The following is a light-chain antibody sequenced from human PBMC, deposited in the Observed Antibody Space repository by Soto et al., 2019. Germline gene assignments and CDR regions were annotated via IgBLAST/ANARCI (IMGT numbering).Light chain of an antibody. CDR1: QSVSNN. Sequence: ILMTQSPATLSVSPGERATLSCRASQSVSNNLAWYQQKPGQAPRLLIYEASTRATGIPARFSGSGSGTEFTLPIRRLQSEDFAVYYCQQYNNLPPWTFGQGTKVEIK. V-gene: IGKV3-15*01. CDR3: QQYNNLPPWT. CDR2: EAS. J-gene: IGKJ1*01.